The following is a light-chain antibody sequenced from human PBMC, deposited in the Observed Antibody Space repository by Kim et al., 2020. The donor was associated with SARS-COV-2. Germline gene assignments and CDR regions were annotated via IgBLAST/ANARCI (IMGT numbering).Light chain of an antibody. Sequence: SSELTQDPAVSVALGQTVRITCQGDSLRNYYASWYQQKPGQAPVLVIYSKSDRPSGIPDRFSGSSSGNTASLTITGAQAEDEADYYCNSRDSSGNHYVFG. V-gene: IGLV3-19*01. CDR2: SKS. CDR1: SLRNYY. J-gene: IGLJ1*01. CDR3: NSRDSSGNHYV.